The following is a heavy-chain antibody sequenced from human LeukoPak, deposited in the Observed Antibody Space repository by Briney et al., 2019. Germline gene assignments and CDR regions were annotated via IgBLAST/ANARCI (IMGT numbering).Heavy chain of an antibody. J-gene: IGHJ6*02. Sequence: ASVKVSCKASGYTFTSYGISWVRQAPGQGLEWMGWISAYNGNTNYAQKLQGRVTTTTDTSTSTAYMELRSLRSDDTAVYYCARDPGAAAGSHYYYYGMDVWGQGTTVTVSS. CDR2: ISAYNGNT. CDR1: GYTFTSYG. CDR3: ARDPGAAAGSHYYYYGMDV. D-gene: IGHD6-13*01. V-gene: IGHV1-18*01.